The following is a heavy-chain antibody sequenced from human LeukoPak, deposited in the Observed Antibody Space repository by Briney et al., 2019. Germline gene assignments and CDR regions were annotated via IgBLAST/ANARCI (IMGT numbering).Heavy chain of an antibody. V-gene: IGHV1-18*01. CDR2: ISGYNGNT. Sequence: ASVKVSCKASGYTFTSYGISWVRQAPGQGLEWMGWISGYNGNTKYGQRLQGRVTMTTDTSTSTAYMELRSLRSDDTAVYYCVRASSSSWYYFEYWGQGTLVTVSS. CDR3: VRASSSSWYYFEY. D-gene: IGHD6-13*01. CDR1: GYTFTSYG. J-gene: IGHJ4*02.